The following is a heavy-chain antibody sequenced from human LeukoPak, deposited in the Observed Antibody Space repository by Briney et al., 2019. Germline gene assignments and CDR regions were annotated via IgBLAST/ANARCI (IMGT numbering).Heavy chain of an antibody. D-gene: IGHD3-22*01. CDR2: IYWDDDK. Sequence: SGPTLVNPTQTLTLTCTFSGFSLSTRGVGVGWIRQPPGKALEWLSLIYWDDDKRYSPSLQSRLTITKDTSKNQVVLTMTNMDPVDTATYYCAHRLSYYYDSSGYWADWFDPWGQGTLVTVSS. CDR3: AHRLSYYYDSSGYWADWFDP. CDR1: GFSLSTRGVG. V-gene: IGHV2-5*02. J-gene: IGHJ5*02.